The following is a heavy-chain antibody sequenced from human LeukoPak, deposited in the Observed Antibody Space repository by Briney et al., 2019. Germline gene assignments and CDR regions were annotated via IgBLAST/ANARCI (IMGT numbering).Heavy chain of an antibody. Sequence: GGSLRLSCAASGFTLSSYWMTWVRQAPGRGLEWVANIKYDGSERDYVDSVKGRFTISRDNAKNSLYLQMNSLRAEDTAIYYCARDISAAGLFFDYWGQGTLVTVSS. V-gene: IGHV3-7*01. D-gene: IGHD6-13*01. CDR3: ARDISAAGLFFDY. CDR2: IKYDGSER. J-gene: IGHJ4*02. CDR1: GFTLSSYW.